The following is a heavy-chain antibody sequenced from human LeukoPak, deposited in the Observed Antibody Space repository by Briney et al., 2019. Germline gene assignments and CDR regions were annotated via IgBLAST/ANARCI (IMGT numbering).Heavy chain of an antibody. CDR1: GGSISSYY. CDR2: IYYSGST. V-gene: IGHV4-59*01. J-gene: IGHJ4*02. CDR3: ATSRDGYKVDY. Sequence: SETLSLTCTVSGGSISSYYWNWIRQPPGKGLEWIGYIYYSGSTNYNPSLESRVTMSVDTSKNQFSLKLSSVTAADTAVYYCATSRDGYKVDYWGQGTLVTVSS. D-gene: IGHD5-24*01.